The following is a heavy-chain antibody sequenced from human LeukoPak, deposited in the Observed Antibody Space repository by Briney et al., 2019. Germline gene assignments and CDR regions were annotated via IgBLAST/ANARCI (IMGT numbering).Heavy chain of an antibody. D-gene: IGHD3-22*01. CDR1: GGSISSSSYY. CDR2: IYYSGST. CDR3: ARDSSGYSFQH. Sequence: PSETLSLTCTVSGGSISSSSYYWGWIRQPPGKGLEWIGSIYYSGSTYYNPSLKSRVTISVDTSKNQFSLKLSSVTAADTAVYYCARDSSGYSFQHWGQGTLVTVSS. J-gene: IGHJ1*01. V-gene: IGHV4-39*07.